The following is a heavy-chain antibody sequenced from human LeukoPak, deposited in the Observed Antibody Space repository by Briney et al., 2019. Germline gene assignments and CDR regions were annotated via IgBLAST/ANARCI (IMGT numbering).Heavy chain of an antibody. CDR2: IYYSGST. J-gene: IGHJ4*02. CDR3: ARASSLDYGSGSFDY. Sequence: SETLSLTCAVYGGSFSGYYWSWIRQHPGKGPEWIGYIYYSGSTYYNPSLKSRVTISVDTSKNQFSLKLSSVTAADTAVYYCARASSLDYGSGSFDYWGQGTLVTVSS. V-gene: IGHV4-31*11. CDR1: GGSFSGYY. D-gene: IGHD3-10*01.